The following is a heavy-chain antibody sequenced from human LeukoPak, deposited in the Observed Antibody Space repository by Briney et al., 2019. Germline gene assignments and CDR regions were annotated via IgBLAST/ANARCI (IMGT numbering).Heavy chain of an antibody. J-gene: IGHJ6*04. CDR3: SRSWFGGLTPDYYGMDV. CDR2: ISSSGSTI. D-gene: IGHD3-10*01. Sequence: PGGSLRLSCAASGFTFSSYEMNWVRQAPGKGLEWVSYISSSGSTIYYADSVKGRFTISRDNAKNSLYLQMNSLRAEDTAVYYCSRSWFGGLTPDYYGMDVWGKGTTVTVSS. V-gene: IGHV3-48*03. CDR1: GFTFSSYE.